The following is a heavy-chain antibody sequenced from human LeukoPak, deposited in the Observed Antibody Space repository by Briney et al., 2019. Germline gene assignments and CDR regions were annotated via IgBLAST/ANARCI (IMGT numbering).Heavy chain of an antibody. CDR2: INTDGSST. J-gene: IGHJ4*02. CDR1: GFTFSSYW. D-gene: IGHD6-13*01. CDR3: AKIPHLVAAAGTDY. Sequence: GGSLRLSCAASGFTFSSYWMHWVRQAPGKGLVWVSRINTDGSSTSYADSVKGRFTISRDNAKNSLYLQMNSLRAEDTALYYCAKIPHLVAAAGTDYWGQGTLVTVSS. V-gene: IGHV3-74*01.